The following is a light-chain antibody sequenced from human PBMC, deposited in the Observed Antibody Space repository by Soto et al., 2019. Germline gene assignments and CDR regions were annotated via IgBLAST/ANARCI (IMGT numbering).Light chain of an antibody. V-gene: IGLV2-11*01. J-gene: IGLJ2*01. Sequence: QSALTQPRSVSGSPGHSATISCTGTSSDVGVYHYVSWYQQHPRKAPKLLSYDVARRPSGVPDRFAGAKSGNTASLTIFRREAEDEAVYYCSLFGRSDTVVFGGGTQLPVL. CDR1: SSDVGVYHY. CDR2: DVA. CDR3: SLFGRSDTVV.